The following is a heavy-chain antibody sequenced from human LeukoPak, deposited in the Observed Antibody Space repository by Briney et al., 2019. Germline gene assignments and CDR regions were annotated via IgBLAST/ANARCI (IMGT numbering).Heavy chain of an antibody. V-gene: IGHV4-61*02. Sequence: SETLSLTCTVSGGSISSGSYYWSWIRQPAGKGLEWIGRIYTSGSTNYNPSLKSRVTISVDTSKNQFSLKLSSVTGADTAVYYCARGRGGSYYSWFDPWGQGTLVTVSS. CDR3: ARGRGGSYYSWFDP. D-gene: IGHD1-26*01. CDR1: GGSISSGSYY. J-gene: IGHJ5*02. CDR2: IYTSGST.